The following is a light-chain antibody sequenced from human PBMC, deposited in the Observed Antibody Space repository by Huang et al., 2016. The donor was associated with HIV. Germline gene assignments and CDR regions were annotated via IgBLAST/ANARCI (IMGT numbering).Light chain of an antibody. CDR1: QSLLHSDGKTY. Sequence: DIVMTQTPLSLSVTPGQPASISCKSSQSLLHSDGKTYLFWYRQKPGQSQQLLIDEVASRFSGVPDRCSGSGSGTDFTLRISRVETEDVGVYYGMAGIYLPPTFGQGTKVEIK. CDR2: EVA. V-gene: IGKV2-29*02. J-gene: IGKJ1*01. CDR3: MAGIYLPPT.